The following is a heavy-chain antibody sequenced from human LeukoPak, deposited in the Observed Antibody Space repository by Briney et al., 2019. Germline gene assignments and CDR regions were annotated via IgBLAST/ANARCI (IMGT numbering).Heavy chain of an antibody. CDR3: ASRLVVGSGSYWAFDI. V-gene: IGHV5-51*01. CDR2: IYPGDSDT. J-gene: IGHJ3*02. Sequence: GESLKISCKGSGYSFTSYWIGWVRQMPGRGLEWMGIIYPGDSDTRYSPSFQGQVTISADKSIGTAYLQWSSLKASDTAMYYCASRLVVGSGSYWAFDIWGQGTMVTVSS. CDR1: GYSFTSYW. D-gene: IGHD3-10*01.